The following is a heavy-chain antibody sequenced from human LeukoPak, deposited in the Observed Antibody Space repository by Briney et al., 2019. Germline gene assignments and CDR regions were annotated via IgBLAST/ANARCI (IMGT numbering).Heavy chain of an antibody. Sequence: SETLPLTCTVSGGSIRKYYWTWIRQPAGKGLEWIGRIYTSGGTNYNPSLKSRVTMSVDTSKNQFSLKLSSVTAADTAMYYCARAAEYSSGWYLFDYWGQGILVTVSA. CDR3: ARAAEYSSGWYLFDY. CDR2: IYTSGGT. D-gene: IGHD6-19*01. V-gene: IGHV4-4*07. CDR1: GGSIRKYY. J-gene: IGHJ4*02.